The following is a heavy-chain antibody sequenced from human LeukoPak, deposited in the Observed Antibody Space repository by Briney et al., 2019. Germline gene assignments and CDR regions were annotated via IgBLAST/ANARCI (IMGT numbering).Heavy chain of an antibody. CDR1: GFTFSSYA. Sequence: GGSLRLSCAASGFTFSSYAMHWVRQAPGKGLEWVAIISYDGSNKYHADSVKGRFTISRDNDKNLLYLQMNSLRADDTAVYYCAREWDFWGQGTLVTVSS. CDR3: AREWDF. CDR2: ISYDGSNK. V-gene: IGHV3-30*04. J-gene: IGHJ4*02.